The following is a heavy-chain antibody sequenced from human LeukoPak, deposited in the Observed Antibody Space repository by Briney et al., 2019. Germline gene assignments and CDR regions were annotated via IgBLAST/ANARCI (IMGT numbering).Heavy chain of an antibody. D-gene: IGHD2-2*02. CDR2: ISDSSSTI. V-gene: IGHV3-48*01. CDR3: ARPNDCSSTSCYTDAFDF. CDR1: GFTFSYYS. Sequence: GGSLRLSCAASGFTFSYYSMNWVRQAPGKGLEWVSYISDSSSTIYYADSVKGRFTISRDNAKNSLYLQMNSLRAEDTAVYYYARPNDCSSTSCYTDAFDFWGQGTMVTVSS. J-gene: IGHJ3*01.